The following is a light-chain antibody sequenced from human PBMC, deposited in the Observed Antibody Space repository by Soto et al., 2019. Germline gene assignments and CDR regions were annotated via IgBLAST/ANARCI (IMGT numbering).Light chain of an antibody. CDR1: QSVGSTY. Sequence: DIVLTQSPGTLSLSPGERATLSCRASQSVGSTYLAWYQQKPGQAPRLLIYAASSRATGIPDRFSGSGSGTDFTLTISRLEPEDFAVYYCQQYGSSPGFTFGPGTKVDIK. V-gene: IGKV3-20*01. CDR3: QQYGSSPGFT. CDR2: AAS. J-gene: IGKJ3*01.